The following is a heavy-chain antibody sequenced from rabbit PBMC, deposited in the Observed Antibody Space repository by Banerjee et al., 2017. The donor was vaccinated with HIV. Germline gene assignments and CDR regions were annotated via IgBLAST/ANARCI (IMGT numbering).Heavy chain of an antibody. CDR2: INTISGDT. CDR3: ARSTYYGYYYAGFGYGTSFNV. V-gene: IGHV1S45*01. D-gene: IGHD7-1*01. J-gene: IGHJ4*01. Sequence: QEQLEESGGDLVKPEGSLTLTCTASGFSFSNGYVMCWVRQAPGKGLEWIACINTISGDTVYATWAKGRFTISKTSWTTVTLQMTSLTAADTATYFCARSTYYGYYYAGFGYGTSFNVWGPGTLVTVS. CDR1: GFSFSNGYV.